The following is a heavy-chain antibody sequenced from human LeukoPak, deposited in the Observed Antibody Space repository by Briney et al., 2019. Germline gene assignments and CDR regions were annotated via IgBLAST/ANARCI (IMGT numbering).Heavy chain of an antibody. J-gene: IGHJ4*02. CDR3: ARAQWFGESLDY. CDR1: GFTFSSYE. D-gene: IGHD3-10*01. Sequence: GGSLRLSCAASGFTFSSYEMNWVRQAPGKGLEWVSGINWNGGSTGYADSVKGRFTISRDNAKNSLYLQMNSLRAEDTALYYCARAQWFGESLDYWGQGTLVTVSS. V-gene: IGHV3-20*04. CDR2: INWNGGST.